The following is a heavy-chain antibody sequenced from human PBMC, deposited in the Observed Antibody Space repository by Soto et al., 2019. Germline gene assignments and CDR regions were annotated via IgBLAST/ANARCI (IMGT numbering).Heavy chain of an antibody. V-gene: IGHV1-69*06. CDR3: ARSRDKNWFDP. CDR2: IIPIFGTA. J-gene: IGHJ5*02. CDR1: GGTXTSYS. Sequence: NVSFQASGGTXTSYSIGLVRQATGQGLEWIGGIIPIFGTANYAQKFQGRVTITAEKSTSTAYMELSSLRPEDTAVYYCARSRDKNWFDPWGQGTLGTVS.